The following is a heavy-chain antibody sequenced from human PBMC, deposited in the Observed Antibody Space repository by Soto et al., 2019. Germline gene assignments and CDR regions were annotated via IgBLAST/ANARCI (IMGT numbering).Heavy chain of an antibody. CDR1: GGTFINNA. CDR2: IIPILATV. J-gene: IGHJ4*02. CDR3: ATEGRQWLVNDFHN. Sequence: QVQLVQSGAEVKKPGSSVKVSCKASGGTFINNAISWVRQAPGQGLEWMGGIIPILATVKYAQKFQGRVTITADDSTSTAYVELSSLTSEDTAVYYCATEGRQWLVNDFHNWGQGTLVTVS. D-gene: IGHD6-19*01. V-gene: IGHV1-69*01.